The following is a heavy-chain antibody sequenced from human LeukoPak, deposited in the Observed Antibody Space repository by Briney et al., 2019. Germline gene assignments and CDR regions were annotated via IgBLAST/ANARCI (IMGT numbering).Heavy chain of an antibody. CDR3: AQVWGY. Sequence: GSLRLSCAASGFTFSSYSMNWVRQAPGKGLEWIGEISHSGSTAYNPSLKSRVTISIDKSKNQLSLILTSVTAADTAMYYCAQVWGYWGQGTLVTVSS. J-gene: IGHJ4*02. D-gene: IGHD3-16*01. V-gene: IGHV4-4*02. CDR2: ISHSGST. CDR1: GFTFSSYSM.